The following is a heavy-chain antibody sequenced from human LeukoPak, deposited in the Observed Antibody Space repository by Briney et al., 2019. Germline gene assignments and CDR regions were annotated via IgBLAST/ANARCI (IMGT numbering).Heavy chain of an antibody. Sequence: ASVKVSCKASGYTFSGYDINWVRQATGQGLEWMGRMNPNSGNTNYAQKLQGRVTMTTDTSTSTAYMELRSLRSDDTAVYYCARDFREGPVDYWGQGTLVTVSS. CDR2: MNPNSGNT. J-gene: IGHJ4*02. CDR1: GYTFSGYD. CDR3: ARDFREGPVDY. V-gene: IGHV1-18*01.